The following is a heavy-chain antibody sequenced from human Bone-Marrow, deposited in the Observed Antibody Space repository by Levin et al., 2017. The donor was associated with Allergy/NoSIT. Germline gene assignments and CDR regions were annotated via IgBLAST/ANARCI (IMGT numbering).Heavy chain of an antibody. CDR3: AREVRGSSRFDI. V-gene: IGHV1-69*06. D-gene: IGHD5-12*01. CDR1: GGTFSSYA. Sequence: KAGESLKISCKASGGTFSSYAFSWVRQAPGQGLEWMGGIIPIFGTANYAQKFQGRVTITADTSTSTAYMEVNSLRSEDTAVYYCAREVRGSSRFDIWGQGTLVTVSS. CDR2: IIPIFGTA. J-gene: IGHJ4*02.